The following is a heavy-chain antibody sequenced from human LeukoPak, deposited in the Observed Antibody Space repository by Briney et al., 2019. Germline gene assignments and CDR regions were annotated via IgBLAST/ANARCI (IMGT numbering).Heavy chain of an antibody. D-gene: IGHD4-17*01. CDR2: ISSSGSTI. Sequence: GGSLRLSCAASGFTFSSYEMNWVRQAPGKGLEWVSYISSSGSTIYYADSEKGRFTIFRDNAKNSLYLQMNSLRAEDTAVYYCARDSGDGVMANWYFDLWGRGTLVTVSS. CDR1: GFTFSSYE. V-gene: IGHV3-48*03. CDR3: ARDSGDGVMANWYFDL. J-gene: IGHJ2*01.